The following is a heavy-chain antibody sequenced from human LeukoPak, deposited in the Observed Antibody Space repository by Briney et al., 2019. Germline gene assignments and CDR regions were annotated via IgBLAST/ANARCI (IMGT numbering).Heavy chain of an antibody. D-gene: IGHD3-22*01. CDR3: ARHVVGDSSGGTAFDI. CDR2: IYYSGST. Sequence: SETLSLTCTVSGGSISISSYYWGWIRQPPGKGLEWIGSIYYSGSTYYNPSLKSRVTISVDTSKNQFSLKLSSVTAADTAVYYCARHVVGDSSGGTAFDIWGQRTMVTVSS. V-gene: IGHV4-39*01. J-gene: IGHJ3*02. CDR1: GGSISISSYY.